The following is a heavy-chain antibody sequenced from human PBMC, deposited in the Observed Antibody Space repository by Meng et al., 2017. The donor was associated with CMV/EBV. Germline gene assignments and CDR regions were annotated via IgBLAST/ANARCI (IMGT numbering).Heavy chain of an antibody. J-gene: IGHJ5*02. V-gene: IGHV3-21*01. D-gene: IGHD6-19*01. Sequence: GGSLRLSCAASGFAFREHGMTWVRQAPGKGLEWVSSISSSSSYIYYADSVKGRFTISRDNAKNSLYLQMNSLRAEDTAVYYCASGVAGTSFDWFDPWGQGTLVTVSS. CDR1: GFAFREHG. CDR2: ISSSSSYI. CDR3: ASGVAGTSFDWFDP.